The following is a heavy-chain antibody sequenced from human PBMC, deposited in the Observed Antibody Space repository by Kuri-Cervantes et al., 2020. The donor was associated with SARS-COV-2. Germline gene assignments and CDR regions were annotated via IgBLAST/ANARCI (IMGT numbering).Heavy chain of an antibody. CDR2: ISCSGGST. D-gene: IGHD6-19*01. CDR1: GFTSTSYA. CDR3: AQDRLTVSGWCPPDPLCYFDY. J-gene: IGHJ4*02. Sequence: GGSLRLSFAASGFTSTSYATSWVRQAPGKGLEWVSAISCSGGSTHYTDSVKGRFTISRDNSKITLSLQMNSLRAEDTAVYYCAQDRLTVSGWCPPDPLCYFDYWGQGALVTVSS. V-gene: IGHV3-23*01.